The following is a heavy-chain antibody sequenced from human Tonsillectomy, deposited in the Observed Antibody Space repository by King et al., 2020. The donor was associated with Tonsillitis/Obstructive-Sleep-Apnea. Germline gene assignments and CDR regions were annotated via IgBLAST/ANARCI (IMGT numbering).Heavy chain of an antibody. V-gene: IGHV3-15*01. J-gene: IGHJ4*02. Sequence: VQLVESGGGLVKPGGSLRLSCAASGFTFSNAWMSWVRQAPGKGLEWVVRIKSKTDGGTTDYAAPVKGRFTISRDDSKNTLYLQMNSLKTEDTAVYYCTTRYCSSTSCYKFDYWGQGTLVTVSS. CDR3: TTRYCSSTSCYKFDY. D-gene: IGHD2-2*02. CDR2: IKSKTDGGTT. CDR1: GFTFSNAW.